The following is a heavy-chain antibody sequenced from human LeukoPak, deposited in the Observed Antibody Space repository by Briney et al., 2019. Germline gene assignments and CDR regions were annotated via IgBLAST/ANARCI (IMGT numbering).Heavy chain of an antibody. Sequence: PGGSLRLSCAASRFTFSSYSMNWVRQAPGKGLEWVSYISSSSSTIYYADSVKGRFTISRDNAKNSLYLQMNSLRAEDTAVYYCARARRSGSNWFDPWGQGTLVTVSS. J-gene: IGHJ5*02. CDR2: ISSSSSTI. V-gene: IGHV3-48*01. CDR3: ARARRSGSNWFDP. CDR1: RFTFSSYS. D-gene: IGHD3-3*01.